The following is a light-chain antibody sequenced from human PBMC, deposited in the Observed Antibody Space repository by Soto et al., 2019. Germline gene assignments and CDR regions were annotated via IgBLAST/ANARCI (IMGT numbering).Light chain of an antibody. CDR2: GAS. V-gene: IGKV3-20*01. Sequence: ENEFTEAPGTPPFFPGARATLPCRASQSVSSSYLAWYKQQPGQAPSLLIYGASSRATGIPDRFSGSGSGTDFTLTIRRLEPEDFAVYYCQQYGTSARFGQGTKVDIK. J-gene: IGKJ1*01. CDR1: QSVSSSY. CDR3: QQYGTSAR.